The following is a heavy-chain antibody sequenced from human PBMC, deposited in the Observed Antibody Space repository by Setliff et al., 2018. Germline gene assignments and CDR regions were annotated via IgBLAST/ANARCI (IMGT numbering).Heavy chain of an antibody. CDR1: AYSFTNYG. D-gene: IGHD6-19*01. Sequence: ASVKVSCKAPAYSFTNYGITWVRQAPGQGLEWMGWISAYDGNTRFAQNIQGRVTLTTDTPTSTAYMELRSLRSDDTAVYYCARSPPNRGFGSGWYGDFWGQGTLVTVSS. V-gene: IGHV1-18*01. CDR3: ARSPPNRGFGSGWYGDF. CDR2: ISAYDGNT. J-gene: IGHJ4*02.